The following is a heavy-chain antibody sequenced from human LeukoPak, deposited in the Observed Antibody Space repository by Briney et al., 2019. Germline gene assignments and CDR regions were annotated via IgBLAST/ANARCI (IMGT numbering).Heavy chain of an antibody. Sequence: PSETLSLTCAVYGGSFSGYYWSWVRQPPGKGLEWIGEINHSGSTNYNPSLKSRVTISVDTSKNQFSLKLSSVTAADTAVYYCARGQTTKYCSSTSCYRSGWHYWGQGTLVTVSS. D-gene: IGHD2-2*02. V-gene: IGHV4-34*01. CDR3: ARGQTTKYCSSTSCYRSGWHY. J-gene: IGHJ4*02. CDR1: GGSFSGYY. CDR2: INHSGST.